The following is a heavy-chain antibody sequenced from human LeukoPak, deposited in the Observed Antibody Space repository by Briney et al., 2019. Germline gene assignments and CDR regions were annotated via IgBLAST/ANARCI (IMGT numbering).Heavy chain of an antibody. CDR2: ISSSSSYI. J-gene: IGHJ3*02. CDR3: ARDIVGIYCGGDCSPAFDI. D-gene: IGHD2-21*02. Sequence: GGSLRLSCAASGFTFSSYSMNWVRQAPGRGLEWVTSISSSSSYIYYADSVKGRFTISRDNAKNSLYLQMNSLRAEDTAVYYCARDIVGIYCGGDCSPAFDIWGQGTMVTVSS. CDR1: GFTFSSYS. V-gene: IGHV3-21*01.